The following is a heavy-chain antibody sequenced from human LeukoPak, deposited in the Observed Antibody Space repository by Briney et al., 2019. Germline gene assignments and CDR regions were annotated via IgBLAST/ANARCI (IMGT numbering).Heavy chain of an antibody. J-gene: IGHJ3*02. Sequence: ASVNVSCKASGYTFTSYDINWVRQAPGQGLEWMGWMNPNSGNTGYAQKFQGRVTITRNTSISTAYMELSSLRSEDTAVYYCARNYDSSGTDAFDIWGQGTMVTVSS. CDR2: MNPNSGNT. CDR1: GYTFTSYD. CDR3: ARNYDSSGTDAFDI. D-gene: IGHD3-22*01. V-gene: IGHV1-8*03.